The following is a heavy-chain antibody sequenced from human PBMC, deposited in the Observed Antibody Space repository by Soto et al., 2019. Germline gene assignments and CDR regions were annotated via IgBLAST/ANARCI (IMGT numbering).Heavy chain of an antibody. J-gene: IGHJ6*02. D-gene: IGHD3-10*01. CDR1: GDSIRSGNHY. CDR2: IYYSGST. Sequence: SETLSLTCTVSGDSIRSGNHYWSWIRQPPGKGLEWIGYIYYSGSTYYSPSLKSRVTISVDTSKNQFSLNLTAVTAADTAVYYCARGTMLRGPGYYYAMDVWGQGTTVTVSS. CDR3: ARGTMLRGPGYYYAMDV. V-gene: IGHV4-30-4*01.